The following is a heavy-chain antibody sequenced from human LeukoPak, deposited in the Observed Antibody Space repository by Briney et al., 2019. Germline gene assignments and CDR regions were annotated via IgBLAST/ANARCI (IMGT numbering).Heavy chain of an antibody. D-gene: IGHD3-10*01. V-gene: IGHV3-23*01. CDR3: AKGFYGSRYWYFDL. Sequence: GGTLRLSCAASGFTFSNYGLSWVRQAPGKGLEWVSTVRGSGTNTFYADSVKGRSTISRDNSKNTLYLQMNSLRAEDTAVYFCAKGFYGSRYWYFDLWGRGTLVTVSS. CDR2: VRGSGTNT. J-gene: IGHJ2*01. CDR1: GFTFSNYG.